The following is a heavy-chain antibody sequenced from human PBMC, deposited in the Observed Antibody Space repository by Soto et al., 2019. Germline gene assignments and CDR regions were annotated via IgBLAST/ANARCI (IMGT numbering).Heavy chain of an antibody. CDR2: IYYSGST. J-gene: IGHJ6*02. CDR1: GGSISSSSYY. CDR3: VKGDGIAALFYYYGMDV. V-gene: IGHV4-39*01. D-gene: IGHD6-6*01. Sequence: SETLSLTCTVSGGSISSSSYYWGWIRQPPGKGLEWIGSIYYSGSTYYNPSLKSRVTISVDTSKNQFSLKLSSVTAADTAVYYCVKGDGIAALFYYYGMDVWGQGTTVTVSS.